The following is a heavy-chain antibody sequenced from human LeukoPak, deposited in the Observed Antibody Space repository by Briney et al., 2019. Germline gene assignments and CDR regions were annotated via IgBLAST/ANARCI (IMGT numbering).Heavy chain of an antibody. J-gene: IGHJ3*02. CDR3: ARARESRRSYYDILGGAFDI. CDR2: ISAYNGNT. Sequence: ASVKVSCKASGYTFTSYGISWVRQAPGQGLEWMGWISAYNGNTNYAQKLQGRVTMTTDTSTSTAYMELRSLRSDDTAVYYCARARESRRSYYDILGGAFDIWGQGTMVTVSS. CDR1: GYTFTSYG. V-gene: IGHV1-18*01. D-gene: IGHD3-22*01.